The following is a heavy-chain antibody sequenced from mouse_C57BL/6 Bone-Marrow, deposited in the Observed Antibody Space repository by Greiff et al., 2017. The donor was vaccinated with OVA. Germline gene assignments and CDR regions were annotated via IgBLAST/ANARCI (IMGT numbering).Heavy chain of an antibody. J-gene: IGHJ3*01. Sequence: EVQVVESGGGLVQPKGSLKLSCAASGFSFNTYAMNWVRQAPGKGLEWVARIRSKSNNYATYYADSVKDRFTISRDDSESMLYLQMNNLKTEDTAMYYCGRQGYYGAWFAYWGQGTLVTVSA. CDR3: GRQGYYGAWFAY. CDR1: GFSFNTYA. D-gene: IGHD1-2*01. V-gene: IGHV10-1*01. CDR2: IRSKSNNYAT.